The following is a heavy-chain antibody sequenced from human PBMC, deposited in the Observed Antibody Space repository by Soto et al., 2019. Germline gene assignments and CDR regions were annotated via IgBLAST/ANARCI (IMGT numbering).Heavy chain of an antibody. D-gene: IGHD6-13*01. J-gene: IGHJ6*02. Sequence: ASVQVSCTASGYTFTGYYMHWVRQAPGQGLEWMGWINPNSGGTNYAQKFQGRVTMTRDTSISTAYMELSRLRSDDTAVYYGARVKGSSGIYYYYYYGMDAWGQGTKVTVSS. CDR3: ARVKGSSGIYYYYYYGMDA. CDR2: INPNSGGT. CDR1: GYTFTGYY. V-gene: IGHV1-2*02.